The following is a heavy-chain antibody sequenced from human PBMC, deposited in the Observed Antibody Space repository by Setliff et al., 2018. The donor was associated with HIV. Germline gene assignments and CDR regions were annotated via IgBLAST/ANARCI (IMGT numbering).Heavy chain of an antibody. J-gene: IGHJ5*02. Sequence: SETLSLTCSVSGRSITSSHWSWVRQSPERGLEWIGYVYYSGTTNYNPSLKSRVSLSIDTSKNQFSLKLTSLTAADTAVYYCANFPTVFGVVSPSYSWGQGIQVTVS. CDR1: GRSITSSH. D-gene: IGHD3-3*01. V-gene: IGHV4-59*08. CDR2: VYYSGTT. CDR3: ANFPTVFGVVSPSYS.